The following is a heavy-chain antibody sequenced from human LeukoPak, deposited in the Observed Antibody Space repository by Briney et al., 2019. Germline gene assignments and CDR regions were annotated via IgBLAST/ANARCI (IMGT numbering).Heavy chain of an antibody. CDR1: GFTFSSYS. CDR2: ISSSSSSI. D-gene: IGHD5-24*01. CDR3: ARGRDGYNLVDAFDI. V-gene: IGHV3-48*04. Sequence: GGSLRLSCAASGFTFSSYSMNWVRQAPGKGLEWVSYISSSSSSIYYADSVKGRFTISRDNAKNSLYLQMNSLRAEDTAVYYCARGRDGYNLVDAFDIWGQGIMVTVSS. J-gene: IGHJ3*02.